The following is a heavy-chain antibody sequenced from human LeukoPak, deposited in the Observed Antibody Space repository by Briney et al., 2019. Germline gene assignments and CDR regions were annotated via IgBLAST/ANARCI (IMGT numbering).Heavy chain of an antibody. CDR1: GGSISSSSYY. Sequence: SETLSLTCTVSGGSISSSSYYWGWIRQPPGKGLEWIGSIYYSGSTYYNPSLKSRVTISVDTSKNQFSLKPSSVTAADTAVYYCARLERDVWFGEFAYYFDYWGQGTLVTVSS. CDR2: IYYSGST. CDR3: ARLERDVWFGEFAYYFDY. D-gene: IGHD3-10*01. J-gene: IGHJ4*02. V-gene: IGHV4-39*07.